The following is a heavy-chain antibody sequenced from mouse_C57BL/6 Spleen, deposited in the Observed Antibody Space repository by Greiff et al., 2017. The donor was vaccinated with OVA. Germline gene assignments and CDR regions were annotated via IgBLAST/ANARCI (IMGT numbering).Heavy chain of an antibody. D-gene: IGHD1-3*01. CDR2: ISYSGST. CDR1: GYSITSGYD. V-gene: IGHV3-1*01. Sequence: EVKLQESGPGMVKPSQSLSLTCTVTGYSITSGYDWHWIRHFPGNKLEWMGYISYSGSTNYNPSLKSRISITHDTSKNHFFLKLNSVTTEDTATYYCARGGKGRDYYAMDYWGQGTSVTVSS. CDR3: ARGGKGRDYYAMDY. J-gene: IGHJ4*01.